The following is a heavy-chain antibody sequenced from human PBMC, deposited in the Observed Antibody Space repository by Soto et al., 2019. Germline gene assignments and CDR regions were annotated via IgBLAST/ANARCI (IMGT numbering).Heavy chain of an antibody. CDR1: GGSISSYY. Sequence: SETLSLTCTVSGGSISSYYWSWIRQPPGKGLEWIGYIYYSGSTNYNPSLKSRVTISVDTSKNQFSLKLSSVTAADTAVYYCARAWITMVRGVITNWFDPWGQGTLVTVSS. V-gene: IGHV4-59*01. D-gene: IGHD3-10*01. J-gene: IGHJ5*02. CDR2: IYYSGST. CDR3: ARAWITMVRGVITNWFDP.